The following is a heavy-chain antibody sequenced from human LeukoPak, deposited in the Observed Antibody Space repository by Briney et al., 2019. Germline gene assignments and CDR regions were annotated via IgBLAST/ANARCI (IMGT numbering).Heavy chain of an antibody. Sequence: PGGSLRLSCAASGFTFSSYAMHWVRQAPGKGLEWVALISYDESNTFYADSVKGRFTISRDNSKNTLYLQMNSLRDEDTAVYYCARDTLVYADSPDAFDIWGQGTMVTVSS. CDR3: ARDTLVYADSPDAFDI. CDR1: GFTFSSYA. CDR2: ISYDESNT. J-gene: IGHJ3*02. V-gene: IGHV3-30*04. D-gene: IGHD4-17*01.